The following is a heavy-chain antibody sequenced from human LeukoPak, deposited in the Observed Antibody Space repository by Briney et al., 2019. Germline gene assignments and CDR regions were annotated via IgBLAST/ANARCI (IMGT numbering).Heavy chain of an antibody. V-gene: IGHV3-7*03. J-gene: IGHJ2*01. D-gene: IGHD3-3*01. CDR2: IKQDGSEK. CDR1: GFTFSTYW. CDR3: ARAEWSNWYFDL. Sequence: SGGPPRLSCAASGFTFSTYWMNWVRQAPGKGLEWVANIKQDGSEKYYVDSVKGRFTPSRDSAKNSLYLQMNSLRAEDTAVYYCARAEWSNWYFDLWGRGTLVTVSS.